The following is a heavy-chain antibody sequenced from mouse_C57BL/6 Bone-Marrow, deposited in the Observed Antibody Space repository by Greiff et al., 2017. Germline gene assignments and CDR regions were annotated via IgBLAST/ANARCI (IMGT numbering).Heavy chain of an antibody. Sequence: EVQLVESGGDLVKPGASLKLSCAASGFTFSSYGMSWVHQTPDKRLEWVATISSGGSYTYYPDSVKGRFTISRDNAKNTLYLQMSSLKSEDTAMYCCARGEANAMDYWGQGTSVTVSS. CDR2: ISSGGSYT. CDR1: GFTFSSYG. J-gene: IGHJ4*01. V-gene: IGHV5-6*01. CDR3: ARGEANAMDY. D-gene: IGHD2-13*01.